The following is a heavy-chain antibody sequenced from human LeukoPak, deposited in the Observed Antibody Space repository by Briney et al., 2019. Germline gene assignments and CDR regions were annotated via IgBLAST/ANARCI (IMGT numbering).Heavy chain of an antibody. CDR2: ISSSSSYI. CDR1: GFTFNSYS. CDR3: ARYCSGGSCYPRYGMDV. J-gene: IGHJ6*02. Sequence: GGSLRLSCAASGFTFNSYSMNWVRQAPGKGLEWVSSISSSSSYIYYADSVKGRFTISRDNAKNSLYLQMNSLRAEDTAVYYCARYCSGGSCYPRYGMDVWGQGTTVTVSS. D-gene: IGHD2-15*01. V-gene: IGHV3-21*01.